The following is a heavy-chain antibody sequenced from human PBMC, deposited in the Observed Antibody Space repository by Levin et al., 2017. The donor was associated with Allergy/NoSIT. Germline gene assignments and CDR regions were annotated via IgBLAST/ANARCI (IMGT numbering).Heavy chain of an antibody. D-gene: IGHD5-18*01. Sequence: LSLICAASRFTFSSYGMHWVRQAPGKGLEWVAVISYDGSNKYYADSVKGRFTISRDNSKNTLYLQMNSLRAEDTAVYYCAKEFRSAMGADWGQGTLVTVSS. CDR1: RFTFSSYG. V-gene: IGHV3-30*18. J-gene: IGHJ4*02. CDR2: ISYDGSNK. CDR3: AKEFRSAMGAD.